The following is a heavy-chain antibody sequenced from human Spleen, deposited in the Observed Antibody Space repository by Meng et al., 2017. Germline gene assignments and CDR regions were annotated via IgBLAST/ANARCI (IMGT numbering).Heavy chain of an antibody. V-gene: IGHV3-30*04. D-gene: IGHD5-12*01. CDR3: ARGLVVATIPPRY. CDR2: ISYDGSNK. CDR1: GFTFSSYE. J-gene: IGHJ4*02. Sequence: GESLKISCAASGFTFSSYEMNWVRQAPGKGLEWVAVISYDGSNKYYADSVKGRFTISRDNSKNTLYLQMNSLRAEDTAVYYCARGLVVATIPPRYWGQGTLVTVSS.